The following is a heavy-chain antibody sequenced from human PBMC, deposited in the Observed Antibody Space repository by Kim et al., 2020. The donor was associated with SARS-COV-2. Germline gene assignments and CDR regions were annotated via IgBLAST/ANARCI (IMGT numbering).Heavy chain of an antibody. D-gene: IGHD3-10*01. CDR2: ISDSGTT. V-gene: IGHV4-34*01. CDR1: TGSFRGYY. Sequence: SETLSLTCAVYTGSFRGYYWNWIRQPPGKGLEWIGEISDSGTTNYNPSLRSRVSISADTSKNQFSLKLNSVTAADTAMYYCARGRGGDGWFFDLWGRNTLVIVSS. J-gene: IGHJ2*01. CDR3: ARGRGGDGWFFDL.